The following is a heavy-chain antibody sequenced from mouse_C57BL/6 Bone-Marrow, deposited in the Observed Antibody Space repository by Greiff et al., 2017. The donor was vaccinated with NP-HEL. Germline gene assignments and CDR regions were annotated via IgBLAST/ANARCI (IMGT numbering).Heavy chain of an antibody. CDR3: ARRGDYYGSSYYFDY. CDR2: IHPNSGST. Sequence: QVQLQQPGAELVKPGASVKLSCKASGYTFTSYWMHWVKQRPGQGLEWIGMIHPNSGSTNYNEKFKSKATLTVANSSSTAYMQLSSLTSEDSAVYYCARRGDYYGSSYYFDYWGQGTTLTVSS. V-gene: IGHV1-64*01. J-gene: IGHJ2*01. CDR1: GYTFTSYW. D-gene: IGHD1-1*01.